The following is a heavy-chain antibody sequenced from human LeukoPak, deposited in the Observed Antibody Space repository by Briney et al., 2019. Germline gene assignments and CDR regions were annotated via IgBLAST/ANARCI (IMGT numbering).Heavy chain of an antibody. J-gene: IGHJ4*02. V-gene: IGHV3-33*06. CDR2: IWYDGSNK. Sequence: GGSLRLSCAASGFTFSSYGMYWVRQAPGKGLEWVAVIWYDGSNKYYADSVKGRFTISRDNSNNTLYLQMNSLRAEDTAVYYCAKDGEVGATEGTGFDYWGQGTLVTVSS. CDR3: AKDGEVGATEGTGFDY. D-gene: IGHD1-26*01. CDR1: GFTFSSYG.